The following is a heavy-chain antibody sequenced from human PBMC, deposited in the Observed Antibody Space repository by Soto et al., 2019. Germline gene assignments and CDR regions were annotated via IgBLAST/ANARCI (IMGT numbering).Heavy chain of an antibody. CDR1: GFTFSSYA. Sequence: WGSLRLSCAASGFTFSSYAMSWVRQAPGKGLEWVSAISGSGGSTYYADSVKGRFTISRDNSKNTLYLQMNSLRAEDTAVYYCAKTAPWGGNWSRRVPTGWFDPWGQGTLVTVSS. V-gene: IGHV3-23*01. CDR3: AKTAPWGGNWSRRVPTGWFDP. D-gene: IGHD3-16*01. J-gene: IGHJ5*02. CDR2: ISGSGGST.